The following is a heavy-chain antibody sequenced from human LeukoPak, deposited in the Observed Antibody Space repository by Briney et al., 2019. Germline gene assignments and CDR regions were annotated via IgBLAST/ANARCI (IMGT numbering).Heavy chain of an antibody. CDR3: ASRNYDYVWGSYRANWFDP. D-gene: IGHD3-16*02. V-gene: IGHV4-4*02. CDR2: IYHSGST. CDR1: GGSISSSNW. J-gene: IGHJ5*02. Sequence: PSETLSLTCAVSGGSISSSNWWSWVRQPPGKGLEWIGEIYHSGSTNYNPSLKSRVTISVDKSKNQFSLKLSSVTAADTAVYYCASRNYDYVWGSYRANWFDPWAREPWSPSPQ.